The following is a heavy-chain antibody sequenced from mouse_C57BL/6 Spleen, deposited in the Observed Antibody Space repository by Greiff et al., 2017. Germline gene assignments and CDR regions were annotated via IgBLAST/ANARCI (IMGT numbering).Heavy chain of an antibody. V-gene: IGHV1-26*01. J-gene: IGHJ2*01. D-gene: IGHD2-4*01. Sequence: EVQLQQSGPELVKPGASVKISCKASGYTFTDYYMNWVKQSHGKSLEWIGDINPNNGGTSYNQKFKGKATLTVDKSSSTASMELRSLTSEDSAVYYCARSGYDYDAYFDYWGQGTTLTVSS. CDR1: GYTFTDYY. CDR2: INPNNGGT. CDR3: ARSGYDYDAYFDY.